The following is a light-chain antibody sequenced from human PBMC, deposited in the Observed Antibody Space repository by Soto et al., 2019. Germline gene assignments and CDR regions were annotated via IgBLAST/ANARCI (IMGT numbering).Light chain of an antibody. CDR3: QSYGDSLSGYV. CDR1: NSNIGAGYD. V-gene: IGLV1-40*01. J-gene: IGLJ1*01. Sequence: QSLLTQPPSLSGAPGQRVTISCTGSNSNIGAGYDVHWYQQLPGTAPKLLIYGNSNRPSGVPDRFSGSKSGTSASLTITGLQAEDEADYYCQSYGDSLSGYVFGTGTKVNVL. CDR2: GNS.